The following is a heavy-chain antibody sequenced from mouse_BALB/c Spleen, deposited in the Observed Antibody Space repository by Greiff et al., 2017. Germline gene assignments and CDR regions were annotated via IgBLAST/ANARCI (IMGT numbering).Heavy chain of an antibody. V-gene: IGHV2-6-7*01. CDR3: ARPITTVEYYYAMDY. D-gene: IGHD1-1*01. J-gene: IGHJ4*01. Sequence: VKLVESGPGLVAPSQSLSITCTVSGFSLTGYGVNWVRQPPGKGLEWLGMIWGDGSTDYNSALKSRLSISKDNSKSQVFLKMNSLQTDDTARYYCARPITTVEYYYAMDYWGQGTSVTVSS. CDR2: IWGDGST. CDR1: GFSLTGYG.